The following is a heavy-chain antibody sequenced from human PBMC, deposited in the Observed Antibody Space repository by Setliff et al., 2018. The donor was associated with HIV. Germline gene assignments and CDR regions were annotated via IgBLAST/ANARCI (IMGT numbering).Heavy chain of an antibody. CDR1: GYTFTSYY. CDR2: INPSGGST. Sequence: ASVKVSCKASGYTFTSYYMHGVRQAPGQGLEWMGIINPSGGSTSYAQKFQGRVTMTRDTSTSTVYMELSSLRSEDTAVYYCARNDFGVVITYGDGWFDPWGQGTLVTVSS. V-gene: IGHV1-46*01. CDR3: ARNDFGVVITYGDGWFDP. J-gene: IGHJ5*02. D-gene: IGHD3-3*01.